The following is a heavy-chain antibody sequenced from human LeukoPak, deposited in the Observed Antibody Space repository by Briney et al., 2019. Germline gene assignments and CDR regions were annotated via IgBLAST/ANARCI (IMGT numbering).Heavy chain of an antibody. V-gene: IGHV3-23*01. J-gene: IGHJ4*02. CDR2: ISGSGGST. D-gene: IGHD3-22*01. Sequence: GGSLRLSCAASGFTFSSYWMSWVRQAPGKGLEWVSAISGSGGSTYYADSVKGRFTISRDNSKNTLYLQMNSLRAEDTAVYYCAKDRTNYYDSSGYSPIDYWGQGTLVTVSS. CDR3: AKDRTNYYDSSGYSPIDY. CDR1: GFTFSSYW.